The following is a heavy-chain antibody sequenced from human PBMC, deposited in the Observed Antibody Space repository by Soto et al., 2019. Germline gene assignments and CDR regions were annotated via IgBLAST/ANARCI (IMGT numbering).Heavy chain of an antibody. CDR1: GCRFASYL. CDR3: ARHRGSPGSYFGMDV. D-gene: IGHD5-12*01. CDR2: IYPGDSDT. Sequence: LGESLKISCKCSGCRFASYLSNWVRTLPGKGLEWMGVIYPGDSDTRYSPSFQGQVTISADKSINTAYLQWRSLKASDTAVYYCARHRGSPGSYFGMDVWGQGTTVTVSS. V-gene: IGHV5-51*01. J-gene: IGHJ6*02.